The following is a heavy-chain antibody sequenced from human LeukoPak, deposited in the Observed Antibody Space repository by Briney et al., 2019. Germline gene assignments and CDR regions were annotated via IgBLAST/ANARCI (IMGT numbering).Heavy chain of an antibody. CDR1: GFIFSDYW. CDR2: ISGSGGST. V-gene: IGHV3-23*01. D-gene: IGHD4-17*01. CDR3: AKGDYANWFDP. J-gene: IGHJ5*02. Sequence: GGSLRLSCAASGFIFSDYWMSWVRQAPGKGLEWVSAISGSGGSTYYADSVKGRFTISRDNSKNTLYLQMNSLRAEDTAVYYCAKGDYANWFDPWGQGTLVTVSS.